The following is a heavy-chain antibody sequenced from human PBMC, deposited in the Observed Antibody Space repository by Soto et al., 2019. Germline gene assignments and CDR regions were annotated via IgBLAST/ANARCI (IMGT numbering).Heavy chain of an antibody. CDR2: MNPKTGDT. V-gene: IGHV1-8*01. D-gene: IGHD5-12*01. CDR3: ARGDGYIFDY. CDR1: GYTFISYD. J-gene: IGHJ4*02. Sequence: QVQLVQSGAEVKKPGASVKVSCKASGYTFISYDIDWVRQATGQGLEWMGWMNPKTGDTGYAQKFQGRVTMTRNTSINTANLELSSLRSDDTAVYFCARGDGYIFDYWGQGTLVTVSS.